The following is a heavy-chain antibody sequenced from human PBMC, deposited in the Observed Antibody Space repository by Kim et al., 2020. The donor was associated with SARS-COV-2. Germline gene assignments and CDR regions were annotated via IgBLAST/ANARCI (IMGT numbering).Heavy chain of an antibody. Sequence: GGSLRLSCAASGFTVSSNYMSWVRQAPGKGLEWVSVIYSGGSTYYADSVKGRFTISRDNSKNTLYLQMNSLRAEDTAVYYCARLDAAMGQTWPDYWGQGTLVTVSS. V-gene: IGHV3-53*01. D-gene: IGHD5-18*01. J-gene: IGHJ4*02. CDR2: IYSGGST. CDR1: GFTVSSNY. CDR3: ARLDAAMGQTWPDY.